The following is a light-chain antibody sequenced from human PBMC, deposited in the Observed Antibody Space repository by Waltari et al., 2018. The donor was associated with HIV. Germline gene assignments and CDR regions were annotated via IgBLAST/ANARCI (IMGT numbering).Light chain of an antibody. CDR2: EVS. Sequence: QSALTQPASVSGSPGQSITISCPGPSRDVGGYNLVSWYQQHPGKATKLMIYEVSKRPSGVSNRFAGSKSGNTASLTICGLQAEDEADYYCCAYAGSTTYVIFGGGTKLTVL. J-gene: IGLJ2*01. V-gene: IGLV2-23*02. CDR3: CAYAGSTTYVI. CDR1: SRDVGGYNL.